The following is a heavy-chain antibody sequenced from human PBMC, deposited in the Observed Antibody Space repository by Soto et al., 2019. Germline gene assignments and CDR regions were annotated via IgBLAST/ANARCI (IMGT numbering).Heavy chain of an antibody. J-gene: IGHJ4*02. CDR2: INSDGSST. CDR3: ATLFSSGNSLDS. V-gene: IGHV3-74*01. D-gene: IGHD3-10*01. Sequence: GGSLRLSCGASGFTLRSYWMHWVRQAPGKGLVWVSNINSDGSSTNYADSVKGRFTISRDNAKNTLYLQMNSLRADDTAVYYCATLFSSGNSLDSWGQGTLVTVSS. CDR1: GFTLRSYW.